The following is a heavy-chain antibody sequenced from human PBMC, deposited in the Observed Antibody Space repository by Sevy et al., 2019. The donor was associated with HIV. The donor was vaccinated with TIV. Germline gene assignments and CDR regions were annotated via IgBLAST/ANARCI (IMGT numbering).Heavy chain of an antibody. Sequence: GGSLRLSCEASGFPVSGNYMAWVRLAPGKGLEWVSLIDSGGSTYYADSVKGRFTISRDNAKNTLYLQMNPLRAEDTAVYFCARDRYYDASGYYYYYYGMDVWGQRTTVTVSS. CDR2: IDSGGST. J-gene: IGHJ6*02. V-gene: IGHV3-66*01. CDR3: ARDRYYDASGYYYYYYGMDV. CDR1: GFPVSGNY. D-gene: IGHD3-22*01.